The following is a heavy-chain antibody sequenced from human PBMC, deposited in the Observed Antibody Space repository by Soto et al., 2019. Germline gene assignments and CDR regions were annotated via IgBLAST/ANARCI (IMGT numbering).Heavy chain of an antibody. D-gene: IGHD5-12*01. Sequence: SETLSLTCTVSGGSISSGGYYWSWIRQHPGKGLEWIGYIYYSGSTYYNPSLKSRVTISVDTSKNQFSLKLSSVTAAGTAVYYCARGISGYTNNWFDPWGQGTLVTVSS. CDR1: GGSISSGGYY. V-gene: IGHV4-31*03. J-gene: IGHJ5*02. CDR3: ARGISGYTNNWFDP. CDR2: IYYSGST.